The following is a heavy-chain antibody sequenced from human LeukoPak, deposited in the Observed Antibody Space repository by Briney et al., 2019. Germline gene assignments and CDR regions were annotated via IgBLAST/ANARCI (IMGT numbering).Heavy chain of an antibody. V-gene: IGHV1-3*04. CDR2: INTGNGNT. J-gene: IGHJ6*02. CDR3: ARDVDTAMVPSYYYYGMDV. CDR1: GYTFTSYA. Sequence: ASVKVSCKASGYTFTSYAMHWVRQAPRQRLEWMGWINTGNGNTKYSQKFQGRVTITRDTSASTAYMELSSLRSEDTAVYYCARDVDTAMVPSYYYYGMDVWGQGTTVTVSS. D-gene: IGHD5-18*01.